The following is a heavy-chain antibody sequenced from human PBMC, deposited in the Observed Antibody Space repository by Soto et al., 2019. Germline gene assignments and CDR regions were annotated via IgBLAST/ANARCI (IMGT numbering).Heavy chain of an antibody. CDR3: AKGWALLRMDS. CDR1: GFTFSMCA. J-gene: IGHJ4*02. CDR2: ISGSGDIT. V-gene: IGHV3-23*01. D-gene: IGHD1-26*01. Sequence: EVQLLESGGGLVQPGGSLTLSCAASGFTFSMCAMTWVRQAPGKGLEWVSIISGSGDITHYADSVKGRFTISRDNSKNTLYLQVDSLRAEDTDIYYCAKGWALLRMDSWGQGTLLIVSS.